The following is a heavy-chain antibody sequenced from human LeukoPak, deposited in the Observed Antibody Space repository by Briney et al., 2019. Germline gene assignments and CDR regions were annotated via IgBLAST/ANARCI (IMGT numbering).Heavy chain of an antibody. CDR3: ARDLTIFGVVSAFDI. Sequence: GGSLRLSCAASGFTFSSYWMSWVRQAPGKGLEWVANIKQDGSEKYYVDSVKGRFTISRDNAKNSLYLQMNSLRAEDTAMYYCARDLTIFGVVSAFDIWGQGTMVTVSS. CDR2: IKQDGSEK. D-gene: IGHD3-3*01. CDR1: GFTFSSYW. J-gene: IGHJ3*02. V-gene: IGHV3-7*01.